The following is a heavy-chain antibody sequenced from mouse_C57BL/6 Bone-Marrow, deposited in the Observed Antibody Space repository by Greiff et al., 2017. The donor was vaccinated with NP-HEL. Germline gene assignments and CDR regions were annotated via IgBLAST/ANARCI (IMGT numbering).Heavy chain of an antibody. CDR2: IDPETGGT. Sequence: VQLQQSGAELVRPGASVTLSCKASGYTFTDYEMHWVKQTPVHGLEWIGAIDPETGGTAYNQKFKGKAILTADKSSSTAYMELRSLTSEDSAVYYCTRYYGSSYLYAMDYWGQGTSVTVSS. CDR3: TRYYGSSYLYAMDY. V-gene: IGHV1-15*01. J-gene: IGHJ4*01. D-gene: IGHD1-1*01. CDR1: GYTFTDYE.